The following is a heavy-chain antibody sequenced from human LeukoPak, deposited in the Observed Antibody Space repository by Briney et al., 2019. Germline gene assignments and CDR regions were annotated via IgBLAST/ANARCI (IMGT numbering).Heavy chain of an antibody. CDR1: GGSFSGYY. Sequence: PSETLSLTCAVYGGSFSGYYWSWIRQPPGKGLEWIGEINHSGSTNYNPSLMSRVTISVDTSKNQFSLKLSSVTAADTAVYYCARGRRNGAGSYYNYWGQGTLVTVSS. D-gene: IGHD3-10*01. J-gene: IGHJ4*02. V-gene: IGHV4-34*01. CDR2: INHSGST. CDR3: ARGRRNGAGSYYNY.